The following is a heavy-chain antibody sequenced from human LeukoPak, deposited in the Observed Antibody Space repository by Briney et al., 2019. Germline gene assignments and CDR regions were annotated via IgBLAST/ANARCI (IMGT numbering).Heavy chain of an antibody. J-gene: IGHJ6*03. CDR1: GYTFTGYY. D-gene: IGHD1-26*01. Sequence: GASVKVSCKASGYTFTGYYMRWVRQAPGQGLEWMGRINPNSGGTNYAQKFQGRVTMTRDTSISTAYMELSRLRSDDTAVYYCARDSVGTKVYYYYYMDVWGKGTTVTVSS. CDR3: ARDSVGTKVYYYYYMDV. CDR2: INPNSGGT. V-gene: IGHV1-2*06.